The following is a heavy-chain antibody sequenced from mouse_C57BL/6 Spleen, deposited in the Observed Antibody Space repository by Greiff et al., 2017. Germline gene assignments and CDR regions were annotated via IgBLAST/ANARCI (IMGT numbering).Heavy chain of an antibody. CDR3: AGDRLGQWDY. J-gene: IGHJ2*01. D-gene: IGHD4-1*01. CDR1: GFTFSSYA. Sequence: EVKLVESGGGLVKPGGSLKLSCAASGFTFSSYAMSWVRQTPEKRLEWVATISDGGSYTYYPDNVKGRFTISKDNAKNNLYLQMSHLKSEDTAMYYSAGDRLGQWDYWGQGTTLTVSS. V-gene: IGHV5-4*01. CDR2: ISDGGSYT.